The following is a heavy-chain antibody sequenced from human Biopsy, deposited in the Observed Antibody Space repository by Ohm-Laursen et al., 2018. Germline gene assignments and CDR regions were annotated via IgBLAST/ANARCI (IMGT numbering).Heavy chain of an antibody. V-gene: IGHV1-69*11. CDR1: GGTLSMYA. CDR2: PPPPPGTT. D-gene: IGHD3-22*01. J-gene: IGHJ6*02. Sequence: GASVKVSCKSFGGTLSMYAMSWVRQAPGQGLEWLGPPPPPPGTTTNAQRFQGRLSITADESATSVYMELSSLTSEDTAVYYCARTGTYYHDSSLYYFYGLDLWGQGSTVTVFS. CDR3: ARTGTYYHDSSLYYFYGLDL.